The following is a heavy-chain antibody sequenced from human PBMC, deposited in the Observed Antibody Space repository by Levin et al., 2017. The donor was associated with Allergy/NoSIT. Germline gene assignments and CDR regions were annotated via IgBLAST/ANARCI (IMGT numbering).Heavy chain of an antibody. D-gene: IGHD3-16*02. CDR2: IRNKAHGGTT. J-gene: IGHJ4*02. CDR1: GFTFGDYA. CDR3: ARGGPPNYDYNWGSYRDGYFDY. Sequence: QPGESLKISCTGSGFTFGDYAMSWVRQAPGKGLEWVGFIRNKAHGGTTEYAASVKGRLTISIDDSKSIAYLQMNSLKTEDTAVYFCARGGPPNYDYNWGSYRDGYFDYWGQGTLVTVSS. V-gene: IGHV3-49*04.